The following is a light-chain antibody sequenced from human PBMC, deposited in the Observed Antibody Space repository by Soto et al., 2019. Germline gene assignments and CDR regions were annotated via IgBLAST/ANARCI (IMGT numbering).Light chain of an antibody. CDR1: QAVSRNY. CDR2: DAP. V-gene: IGKV3D-20*01. J-gene: IGKJ1*01. Sequence: EIVLTQSPATLSLSPGERATLSCGASQAVSRNYVAWYQQKPGLAPRLLIYDAPSRATGIPDRFSGSGSGTDFTLTISRLEPEDFAVYYCQQYGNSWTFGQGTKVDIK. CDR3: QQYGNSWT.